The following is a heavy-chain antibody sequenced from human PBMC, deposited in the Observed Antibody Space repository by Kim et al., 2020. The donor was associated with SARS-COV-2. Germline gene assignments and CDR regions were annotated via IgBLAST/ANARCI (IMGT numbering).Heavy chain of an antibody. CDR2: INTGNGNT. CDR1: GYTFTNYP. Sequence: ASVKVSCKASGYTFTNYPMHWVRQAPGQGLEWMGWINTGNGNTKYSHSFQGRVTITRDTSASTAYMELSSLRSEDTTVYYCARGQYNSSPGFQLDYYYYY. J-gene: IGHJ6*03. CDR3: ARGQYNSSPGFQLDYYYYY. D-gene: IGHD6-13*01. V-gene: IGHV1-3*04.